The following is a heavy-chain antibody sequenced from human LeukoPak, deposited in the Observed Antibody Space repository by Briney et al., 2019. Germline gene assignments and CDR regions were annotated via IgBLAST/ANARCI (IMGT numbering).Heavy chain of an antibody. CDR3: AKGSDMAYYFDN. J-gene: IGHJ4*02. D-gene: IGHD5-18*01. Sequence: GGSLRLSCAASGFTFSSYAMSWVRQAPGKGLEWVSTISGSGGLIYYADSVKGRFTISRDNSKNTLYLQMNSLRAEDTAVYYCAKGSDMAYYFDNWGQGTLVTVSS. CDR2: ISGSGGLI. CDR1: GFTFSSYA. V-gene: IGHV3-23*01.